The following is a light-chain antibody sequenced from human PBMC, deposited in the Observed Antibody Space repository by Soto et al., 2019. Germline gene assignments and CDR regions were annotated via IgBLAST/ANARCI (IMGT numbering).Light chain of an antibody. CDR2: GAT. J-gene: IGKJ1*01. Sequence: EIVLTQFPGTLSLSPGERATLSCRASQSVTDNYVAWYQQKPGQAPRLLIHGATFRATAVPDRLSGSGSGTDFTLTITSLEPEDFAVYHCQQYGNPPTFGQGNKVEIK. CDR3: QQYGNPPT. CDR1: QSVTDNY. V-gene: IGKV3-20*01.